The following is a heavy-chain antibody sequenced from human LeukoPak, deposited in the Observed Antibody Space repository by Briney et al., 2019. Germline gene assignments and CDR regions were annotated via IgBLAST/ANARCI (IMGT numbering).Heavy chain of an antibody. CDR2: ISAYNGNT. CDR1: GYTFTSYG. Sequence: ASVKVSCKASGYTFTSYGISWVRQAPGQGLGWMGWISAYNGNTNYAQKLQGRVTMTTDTSTSTAYMELRSLRSDDTAVYYCARGSKGRRLGDIVLMVYATSVDYWGQGTLVTVSS. J-gene: IGHJ4*02. V-gene: IGHV1-18*01. CDR3: ARGSKGRRLGDIVLMVYATSVDY. D-gene: IGHD2-8*01.